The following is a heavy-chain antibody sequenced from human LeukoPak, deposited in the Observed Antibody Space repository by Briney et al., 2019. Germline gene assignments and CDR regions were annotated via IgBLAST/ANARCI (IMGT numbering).Heavy chain of an antibody. J-gene: IGHJ3*02. V-gene: IGHV1-46*01. Sequence: GASVKVSCKASGYIFSDYYMHWVRQAPGQGLEWMGIINLSAGSTSYAQKFQGRVTMTRDTSTSTVYMELSSLRSEDTALYYCARAYGSGLAFDIWGQGTIVTVSS. D-gene: IGHD3-10*01. CDR1: GYIFSDYY. CDR2: INLSAGST. CDR3: ARAYGSGLAFDI.